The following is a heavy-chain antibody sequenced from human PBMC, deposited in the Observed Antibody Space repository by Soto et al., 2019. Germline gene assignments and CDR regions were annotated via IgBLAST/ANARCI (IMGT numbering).Heavy chain of an antibody. CDR1: GGSISSYY. V-gene: IGHV4-4*07. Sequence: SETLSLTCTVSGGSISSYYWSWIRQPAGKGLEWIGRIYYSGSTNYNPSLKSRVTISVDTSKNQFSLKLSSVTAADTAVYYCAREGEWSPTDHDAFDIWGQGTMVTVSS. CDR2: IYYSGST. CDR3: AREGEWSPTDHDAFDI. D-gene: IGHD2-8*01. J-gene: IGHJ3*02.